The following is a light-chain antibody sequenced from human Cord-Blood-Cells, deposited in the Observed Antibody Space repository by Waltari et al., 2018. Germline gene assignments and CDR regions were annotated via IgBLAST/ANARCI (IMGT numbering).Light chain of an antibody. CDR3: QQYNSPWT. Sequence: DIQMTQAPSTLYASAGDRGTITCRASQSISSWLAWYQQKPWKAPKLLIYDASSLESGVPSRFSGSGSGTEFTLTISILQPDDFATYYCQQYNSPWTFGQGTKVEIK. CDR1: QSISSW. V-gene: IGKV1-5*01. CDR2: DAS. J-gene: IGKJ1*01.